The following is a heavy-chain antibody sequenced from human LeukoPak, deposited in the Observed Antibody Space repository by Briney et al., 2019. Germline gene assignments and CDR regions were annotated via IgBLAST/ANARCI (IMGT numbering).Heavy chain of an antibody. V-gene: IGHV3-15*01. CDR2: IRSKTDGGTT. CDR3: TTGTEQQWLSLDY. CDR1: GFTLKNAW. D-gene: IGHD6-19*01. Sequence: PGGSLRLSCVASGFTLKNAWMSWVRQAPGKGLDWVGRIRSKTDGGTTDYAAPVKGRFTISRDDSKNTLYLQMNSLKTEDTAVYYCTTGTEQQWLSLDYWGQGTLVTVSS. J-gene: IGHJ4*02.